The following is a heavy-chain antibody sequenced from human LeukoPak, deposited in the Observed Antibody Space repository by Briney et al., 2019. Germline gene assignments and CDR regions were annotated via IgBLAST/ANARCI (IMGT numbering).Heavy chain of an antibody. Sequence: GGSLRLSCAASGFTFSSYGMHWVRQAPGKGLEWVAVIRYDGSNKYYADSVKGRFTISRDNSKNTLYLQMNSLRAEDTAVYYCAKVPEYYYYYMDVWGKGTTVTVSS. CDR1: GFTFSSYG. CDR3: AKVPEYYYYYMDV. CDR2: IRYDGSNK. J-gene: IGHJ6*03. V-gene: IGHV3-30*02.